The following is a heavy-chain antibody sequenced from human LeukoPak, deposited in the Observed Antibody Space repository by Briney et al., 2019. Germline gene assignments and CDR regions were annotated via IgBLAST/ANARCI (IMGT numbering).Heavy chain of an antibody. Sequence: GRSLRLSCAASGFTFSAYGMHWVRQAPGKGLEWVASIWYDGSNEKYGDSVKGRFTISRDNSKNTLYLQMNSLRAEDTAVYHCARDGNSGSYFVYFDSWGQGTLVTVSS. V-gene: IGHV3-33*01. D-gene: IGHD1-26*01. CDR2: IWYDGSNE. CDR3: ARDGNSGSYFVYFDS. CDR1: GFTFSAYG. J-gene: IGHJ4*02.